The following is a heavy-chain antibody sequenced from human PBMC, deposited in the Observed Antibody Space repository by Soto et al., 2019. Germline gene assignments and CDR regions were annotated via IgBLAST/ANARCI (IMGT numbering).Heavy chain of an antibody. CDR1: GFSFSNSW. Sequence: EVQLVESGGGLVQPGGSLRLSCAASGFSFSNSWMYWVRQAPGKGLVWVSRINEDGSMTSHADSVRGRFTITRDKDKNSLYLHRNRLVAEDTGVYYCVTGFRWGQGTLVTVSS. CDR3: VTGFR. J-gene: IGHJ4*02. V-gene: IGHV3-74*01. CDR2: INEDGSMT.